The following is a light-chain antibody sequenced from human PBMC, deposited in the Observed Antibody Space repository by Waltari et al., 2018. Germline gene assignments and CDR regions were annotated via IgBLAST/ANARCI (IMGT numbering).Light chain of an antibody. CDR1: QSISSW. CDR2: KAS. Sequence: DIQMNQSPSTPSAPVGDRGPITCRALQSISSWLAWSQHKPGKAPKLLIYKASSLESGVPSRFSGSGSGTEFTLTISSLQPDDFATYYCQRYNSLYTFGQGTKLEIK. CDR3: QRYNSLYT. V-gene: IGKV1-5*03. J-gene: IGKJ2*01.